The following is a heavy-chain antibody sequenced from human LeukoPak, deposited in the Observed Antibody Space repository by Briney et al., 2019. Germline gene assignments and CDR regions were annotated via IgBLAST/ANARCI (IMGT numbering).Heavy chain of an antibody. Sequence: ASVKVSCKASGYTFSRDYMHWVRQAPGQGLEWMGIINPSGSSTIYAQKFQGRVTMTRDTSTRIVYMELSSLRSEDTAVYYCARWGASGLALIYYYGMDVWGQGTTVAVSS. V-gene: IGHV1-46*01. CDR1: GYTFSRDY. D-gene: IGHD3/OR15-3a*01. CDR3: ARWGASGLALIYYYGMDV. CDR2: INPSGSST. J-gene: IGHJ6*02.